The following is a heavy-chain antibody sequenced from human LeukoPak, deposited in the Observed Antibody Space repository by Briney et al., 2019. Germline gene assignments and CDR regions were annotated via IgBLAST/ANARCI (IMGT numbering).Heavy chain of an antibody. V-gene: IGHV4-59*08. CDR3: ARHAAFADYQSHLTHFDY. Sequence: PSETLSLTCTVSGASISSYYWSWIRQPPGKGLDWIGYIHHSGGASYNPSLKSRVTISVDTSKNQFSLRLSSVTAADTALYYCARHAAFADYQSHLTHFDYWGQGTLVTVSS. D-gene: IGHD4/OR15-4a*01. CDR2: IHHSGGA. CDR1: GASISSYY. J-gene: IGHJ4*02.